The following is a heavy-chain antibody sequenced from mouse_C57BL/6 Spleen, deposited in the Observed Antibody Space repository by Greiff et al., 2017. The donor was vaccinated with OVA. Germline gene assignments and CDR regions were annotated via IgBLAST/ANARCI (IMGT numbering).Heavy chain of an antibody. D-gene: IGHD1-1*01. CDR3: ARSSFTTVVFDY. CDR2: IYPGDGDT. Sequence: QVQLQQSGPELVKPGASVKISCKASGYAFSSSWMNWVKQRPGKGLEWIGRIYPGDGDTNYNGKFKGKATLTADKSSSTAYMQLSSLTSEDSAVYFCARSSFTTVVFDYWGQGTTLTVSS. V-gene: IGHV1-82*01. CDR1: GYAFSSSW. J-gene: IGHJ2*01.